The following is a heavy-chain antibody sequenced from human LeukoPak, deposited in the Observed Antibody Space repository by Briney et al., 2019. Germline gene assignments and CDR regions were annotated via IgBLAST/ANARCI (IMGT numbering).Heavy chain of an antibody. J-gene: IGHJ6*02. V-gene: IGHV3-48*02. Sequence: PGGSLPHPCAASGFTFSSYIVSWVRQAPGKGLEWVSYISSSSSTIYYADSVKGRFTISRDNAKNSLYLQMNSLRDEDTAVYYCARDGVVVVAATSGGDYGMDVWGQGATVTVSS. CDR3: ARDGVVVVAATSGGDYGMDV. CDR2: ISSSSSTI. D-gene: IGHD2-15*01. CDR1: GFTFSSYI.